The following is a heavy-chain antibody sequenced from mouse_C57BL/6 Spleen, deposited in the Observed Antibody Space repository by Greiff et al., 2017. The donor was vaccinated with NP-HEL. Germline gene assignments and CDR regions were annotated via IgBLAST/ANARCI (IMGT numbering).Heavy chain of an antibody. D-gene: IGHD3-2*01. CDR2: IYPSDSET. Sequence: QVQLQQPGAELVRPGSSVKLSCKASGYTFTSYWMDWVKQRPGQGLEWIGNIYPSDSETHYNQKFKDKATLTVDKSSSTAYMQLSSLTSEDSAVYYCARSTASGGGYWGQGTTLTVSS. J-gene: IGHJ2*01. CDR3: ARSTASGGGY. V-gene: IGHV1-61*01. CDR1: GYTFTSYW.